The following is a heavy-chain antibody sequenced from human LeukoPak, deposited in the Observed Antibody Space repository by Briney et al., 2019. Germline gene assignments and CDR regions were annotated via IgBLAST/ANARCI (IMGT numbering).Heavy chain of an antibody. Sequence: PGGSLRLSCAASGFTFSSYAMSWVRQAPGKGLEWVSGISASGFSTYYAGSVKGRFTVSRDNSKNALYLQVNSLRAEDTAVYHCAKDEGGNSGWYFDYWGQGTLVTVSS. D-gene: IGHD5-12*01. CDR1: GFTFSSYA. CDR3: AKDEGGNSGWYFDY. J-gene: IGHJ4*02. V-gene: IGHV3-23*01. CDR2: ISASGFST.